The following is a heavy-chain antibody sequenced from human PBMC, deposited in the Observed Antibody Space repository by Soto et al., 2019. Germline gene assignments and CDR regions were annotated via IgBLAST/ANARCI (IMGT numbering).Heavy chain of an antibody. Sequence: SQTLSLTCVISGDSVSSNSAAWNWIRQSPSRGLEWLGRTYYRSKWYNDYAESVKSRITINPDTSKNQFFLQLNSVTPEDTAVYYCARDGIAARRSHPFDYWGQGTLVTVSS. CDR1: GDSVSSNSAA. CDR2: TYYRSKWYN. D-gene: IGHD6-6*01. V-gene: IGHV6-1*01. J-gene: IGHJ4*02. CDR3: ARDGIAARRSHPFDY.